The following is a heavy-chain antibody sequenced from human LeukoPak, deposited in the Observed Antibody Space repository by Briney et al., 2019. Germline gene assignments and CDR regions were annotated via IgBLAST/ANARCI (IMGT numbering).Heavy chain of an antibody. Sequence: GGSLRLSCAVSGFTISSYAMSWVRQAPGKGLEWVSYISSSGSTIYYADSVKGRFTISRDNAKNSLYLQMNSLRAEDTAVYYCARDSGWYYYDSSGHDAFDIWGQGTMVTVSS. J-gene: IGHJ3*02. V-gene: IGHV3-48*04. CDR1: GFTISSYA. CDR2: ISSSGSTI. CDR3: ARDSGWYYYDSSGHDAFDI. D-gene: IGHD3-22*01.